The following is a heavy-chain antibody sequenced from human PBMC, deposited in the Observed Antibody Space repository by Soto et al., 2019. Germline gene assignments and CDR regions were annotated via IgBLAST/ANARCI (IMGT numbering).Heavy chain of an antibody. D-gene: IGHD2-21*02. Sequence: QVQMVQSGAEVKKPGASVKDSCKASGHTFTGHHMHWVRQAPGQGLEWMGLIDLDIGDTKYAQKFQGRVTSDSDTSITTAYMELRGLRSDDTAVYYCALEPTGTAGFDYWGQGTLVTVSS. CDR2: IDLDIGDT. J-gene: IGHJ4*02. V-gene: IGHV1-2*02. CDR1: GHTFTGHH. CDR3: ALEPTGTAGFDY.